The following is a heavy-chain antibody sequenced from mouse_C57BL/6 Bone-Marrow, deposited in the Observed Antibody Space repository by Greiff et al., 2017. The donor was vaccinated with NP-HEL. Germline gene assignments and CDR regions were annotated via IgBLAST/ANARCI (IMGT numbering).Heavy chain of an antibody. V-gene: IGHV5-17*01. CDR1: GFTFSDYG. CDR2: ISSGSSTI. J-gene: IGHJ2*01. D-gene: IGHD2-3*01. CDR3: ARSYDYFDY. Sequence: EVKVEESGGGLVKPGGSLKLSCAASGFTFSDYGMHWVRQAPEKGLEWVAYISSGSSTIYYADTVKGRFTISRDNAKNTLFLQMTSLRSEDTAMYYCARSYDYFDYWGQGTTLTVSS.